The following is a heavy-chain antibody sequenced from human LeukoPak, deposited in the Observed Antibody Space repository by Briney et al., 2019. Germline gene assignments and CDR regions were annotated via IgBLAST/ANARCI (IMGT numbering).Heavy chain of an antibody. CDR1: GFAFSVYA. V-gene: IGHV3-23*01. D-gene: IGHD6-19*01. CDR2: INANSGTT. J-gene: IGHJ5*01. CDR3: AKPISGGLAVTADWFHP. Sequence: GGSLRLSCAASGFAFSVYAMSWLRQPPGKGLEWVSTINANSGTTSYAASVRGRFTISRDNSKNTLYLQLNTLRADDTATYYCAKPISGGLAVTADWFHPWGQGTPVVVSS.